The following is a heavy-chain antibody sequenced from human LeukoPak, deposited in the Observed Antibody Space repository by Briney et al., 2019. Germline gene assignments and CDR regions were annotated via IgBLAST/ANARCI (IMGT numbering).Heavy chain of an antibody. Sequence: SETLSLTCTVSGASISSHYWSWIRQPPGKGLEWIGYISYSGSTNYNPSLKSRVTISVDTSKNQFSLKMSSVTAADTAVYYCARAGGDISSSQDLDYWGQGILVTVSS. CDR2: ISYSGST. CDR1: GASISSHY. D-gene: IGHD6-6*01. V-gene: IGHV4-59*11. J-gene: IGHJ4*02. CDR3: ARAGGDISSSQDLDY.